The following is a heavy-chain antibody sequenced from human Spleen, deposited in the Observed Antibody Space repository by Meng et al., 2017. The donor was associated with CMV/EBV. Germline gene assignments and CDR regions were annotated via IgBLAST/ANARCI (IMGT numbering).Heavy chain of an antibody. D-gene: IGHD2-21*02. Sequence: SSNLWTWVRQGPGKGMEGIGVICHSGSTNYDPSLRSRVTRSVDKFKNQFSLKLGSVTAADKAVYYCARIERRRILKYCGSDCSTTDYWGQGTLVTVSS. CDR1: SSNL. CDR2: ICHSGST. CDR3: ARIERRRILKYCGSDCSTTDY. V-gene: IGHV4-4*02. J-gene: IGHJ4*02.